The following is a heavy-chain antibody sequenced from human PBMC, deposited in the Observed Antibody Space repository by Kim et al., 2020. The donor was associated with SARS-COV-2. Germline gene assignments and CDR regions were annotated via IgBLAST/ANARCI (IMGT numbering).Heavy chain of an antibody. Sequence: ADSVKGRFTISRDNSKNTLYLQMNSLRAEDTAVYYCARDYSSGWSDAFDIWGQGTMVTVSS. CDR3: ARDYSSGWSDAFDI. D-gene: IGHD6-19*01. J-gene: IGHJ3*02. V-gene: IGHV3-53*01.